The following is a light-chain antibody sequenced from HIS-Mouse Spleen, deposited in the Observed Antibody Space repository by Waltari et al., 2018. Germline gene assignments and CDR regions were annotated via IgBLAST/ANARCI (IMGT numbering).Light chain of an antibody. V-gene: IGLV2-14*01. CDR3: SSYTSSSTRV. Sequence: QSALTQPASVSGSPGQSTSISCTGTGSDVGGYNYVSWYQQPPGKAPKLMIYEVSNRPSGVSNRFSGSKSGNTASLTISGLQAEDEADYYCSSYTSSSTRVFGGGTKLTVL. J-gene: IGLJ3*02. CDR2: EVS. CDR1: GSDVGGYNY.